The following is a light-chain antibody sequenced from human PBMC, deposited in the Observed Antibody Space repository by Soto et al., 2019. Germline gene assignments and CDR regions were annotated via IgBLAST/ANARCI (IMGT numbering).Light chain of an antibody. CDR2: KAS. Sequence: DVQMTQSPSTLSASVGDRVTIACRASQSISSWLAWYQQKPGKAPKLLIYKASTLESGVPSNFSGSGSRTEFTLTISSLQPEDFATYYCQQYNSYPWTFGQGTRVDVK. CDR3: QQYNSYPWT. J-gene: IGKJ1*01. V-gene: IGKV1-5*03. CDR1: QSISSW.